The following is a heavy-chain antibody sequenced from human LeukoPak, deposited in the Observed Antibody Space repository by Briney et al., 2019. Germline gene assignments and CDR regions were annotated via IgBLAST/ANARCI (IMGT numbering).Heavy chain of an antibody. CDR2: IWYDGSNK. Sequence: GGSLRLSCAASGFTFSSYGMHWVRQAPGKGLEWVAVIWYDGSNKYYADSVKGRFTISRDNSKNTLYLQMNSLRAEDTAVYCCAREERESTDYWGQGTLVTVSS. V-gene: IGHV3-33*01. J-gene: IGHJ4*02. D-gene: IGHD3-10*01. CDR1: GFTFSSYG. CDR3: AREERESTDY.